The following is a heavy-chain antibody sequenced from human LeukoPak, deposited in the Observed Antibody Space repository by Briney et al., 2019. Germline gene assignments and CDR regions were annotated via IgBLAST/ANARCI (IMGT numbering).Heavy chain of an antibody. CDR1: GYTFTSYG. CDR2: ISAYNGNT. V-gene: IGHV1-18*01. CDR3: ARGMAAAGPYYYYYMDV. Sequence: ASVKVSCKASGYTFTSYGISWVRQAPGQGLEWMGWISAYNGNTNYAQKLQGRVTMTTDTSTSTAYMELSSLRSEDTAVYYCARGMAAAGPYYYYYMDVWGKGTTVTVSS. J-gene: IGHJ6*03. D-gene: IGHD6-13*01.